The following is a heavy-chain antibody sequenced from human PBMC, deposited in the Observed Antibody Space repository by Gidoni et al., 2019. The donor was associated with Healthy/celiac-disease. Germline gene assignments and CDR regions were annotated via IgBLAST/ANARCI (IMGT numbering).Heavy chain of an antibody. D-gene: IGHD3-3*02. Sequence: EVQLLESGGGLVQPGGSLRLSCAASGFTFSSYAMSWVRQAPGKGLEWVSAISGSGGSTYYADSVKCRFTISRDNSKNTLYLQMNSLRAEDTAVYYCAKVIGFLEWFLHDAFDIWGQGTMVTVSS. CDR1: GFTFSSYA. J-gene: IGHJ3*02. V-gene: IGHV3-23*01. CDR2: ISGSGGST. CDR3: AKVIGFLEWFLHDAFDI.